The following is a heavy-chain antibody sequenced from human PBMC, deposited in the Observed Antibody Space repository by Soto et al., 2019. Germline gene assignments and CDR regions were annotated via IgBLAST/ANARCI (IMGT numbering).Heavy chain of an antibody. D-gene: IGHD1-26*01. V-gene: IGHV3-23*01. J-gene: IGHJ5*02. CDR3: AKNQGVELVPLATVDWFDP. Sequence: LRLSCAASGFIFENFGMSWVRQAPGKGLEWISSISGSGFKKYYADSVKGRFTISRDNSKSTVYLELNNLSAEDTAVYHCAKNQGVELVPLATVDWFDPWGQGSVVTVSS. CDR2: ISGSGFKK. CDR1: GFIFENFG.